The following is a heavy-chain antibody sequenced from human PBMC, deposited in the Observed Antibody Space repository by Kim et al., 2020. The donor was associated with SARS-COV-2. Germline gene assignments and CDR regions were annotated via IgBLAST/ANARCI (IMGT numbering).Heavy chain of an antibody. D-gene: IGHD3-22*01. Sequence: SETLSLTCTVSGGSISSSSYYWGWIRQPPGKGLEWIGSIYYSGSTYYNPSLKSRVTNSVDTSKNQFSLKLSSVTAADTAVYYCARQMGITMIVVVISTHFDYWGQGTLVTVSS. J-gene: IGHJ4*02. CDR3: ARQMGITMIVVVISTHFDY. V-gene: IGHV4-39*01. CDR2: IYYSGST. CDR1: GGSISSSSYY.